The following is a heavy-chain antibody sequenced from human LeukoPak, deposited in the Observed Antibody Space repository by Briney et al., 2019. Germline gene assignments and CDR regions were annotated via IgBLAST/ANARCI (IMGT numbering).Heavy chain of an antibody. CDR2: IHDSGTT. Sequence: PSGTLSLTCAVSGASITSSHWWSWARQPPGKGLEWIGEIHDSGTTNYKPSLKSRVTMSLDKSNNQISLKLTSVTAADTAVYYCATYVYGDYATHCFVFWGQGTLVTVSS. CDR1: GASITSSHW. V-gene: IGHV4-4*02. D-gene: IGHD4-17*01. CDR3: ATYVYGDYATHCFVF. J-gene: IGHJ4*02.